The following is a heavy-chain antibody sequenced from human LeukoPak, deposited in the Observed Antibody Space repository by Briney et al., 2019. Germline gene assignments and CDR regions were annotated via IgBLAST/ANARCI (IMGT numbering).Heavy chain of an antibody. Sequence: GGSLRLSCAASGFTFDDYGMSWVRQAPGKGLEWVSGINWNGGSTGYADSVKGRFTISRDNAKNSLYLQMNSLRAEDTALYYCARDMERVMITFGGPKRYFDLWGRGTLVTVSS. D-gene: IGHD3-16*01. CDR3: ARDMERVMITFGGPKRYFDL. CDR1: GFTFDDYG. CDR2: INWNGGST. V-gene: IGHV3-20*04. J-gene: IGHJ2*01.